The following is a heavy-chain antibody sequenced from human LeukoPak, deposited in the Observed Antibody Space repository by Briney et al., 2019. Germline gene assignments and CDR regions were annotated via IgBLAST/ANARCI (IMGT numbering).Heavy chain of an antibody. CDR2: INHSGST. CDR1: GGSFSGYY. D-gene: IGHD6-13*01. Sequence: SETLSLTCAVYGGSFSGYYWSWIRQPPGKGLEWIGEINHSGSTNYNPSLKSRVTISVDTSKNQFSLKLSSVTAADTAVYYCARAAMSSSKEFDYWGQGTLVTVSS. J-gene: IGHJ4*02. V-gene: IGHV4-34*01. CDR3: ARAAMSSSKEFDY.